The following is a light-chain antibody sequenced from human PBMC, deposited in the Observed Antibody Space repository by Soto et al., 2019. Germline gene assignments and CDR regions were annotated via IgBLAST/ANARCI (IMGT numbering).Light chain of an antibody. Sequence: EIVMTQSPATLSVSPGERATLSCRASQSVSTNLAWYQQKPGQAPGLLIYGASTRATGIPARFSGSGSGTEFSLTISSLQSEDFAVYYCQQYNNWPPWTFGHGTKVEIK. V-gene: IGKV3-15*01. CDR1: QSVSTN. CDR3: QQYNNWPPWT. J-gene: IGKJ1*01. CDR2: GAS.